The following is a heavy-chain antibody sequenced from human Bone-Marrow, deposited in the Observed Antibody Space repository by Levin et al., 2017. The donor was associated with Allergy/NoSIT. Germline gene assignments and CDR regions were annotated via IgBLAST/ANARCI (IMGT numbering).Heavy chain of an antibody. V-gene: IGHV3-73*01. Sequence: GGSLRLSCAASGFTFSGSAMHWVRQASGKGLEWVGRIRSKANSYATAYAASVKGRFTISRDDSKNTAYLQMNSLKTEDTAVYYCTSPLLYDSSGYSSFDYWGQGTLVTVSS. CDR3: TSPLLYDSSGYSSFDY. J-gene: IGHJ4*02. CDR1: GFTFSGSA. CDR2: IRSKANSYAT. D-gene: IGHD3-22*01.